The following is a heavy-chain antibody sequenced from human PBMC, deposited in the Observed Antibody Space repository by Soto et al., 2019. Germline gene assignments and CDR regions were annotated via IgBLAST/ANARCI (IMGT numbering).Heavy chain of an antibody. D-gene: IGHD6-19*01. CDR1: GFTFSSYA. CDR2: ISGSGGST. Sequence: RLSCAASGFTFSSYAMSWVRQAPGKGLEWVSAISGSGGSTYYADSVKGRFTISRDNSKNTLYLQMNSLRAEDTAVYYCAKGRRSWLVRSFGYFDYWGQGTLVTVSS. J-gene: IGHJ4*02. V-gene: IGHV3-23*01. CDR3: AKGRRSWLVRSFGYFDY.